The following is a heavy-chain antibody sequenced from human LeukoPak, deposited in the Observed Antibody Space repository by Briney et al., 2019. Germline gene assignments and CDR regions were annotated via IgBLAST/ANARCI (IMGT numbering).Heavy chain of an antibody. CDR1: GFTFNSYW. CDR3: AKRFYYSFDY. V-gene: IGHV3-7*05. J-gene: IGHJ4*02. D-gene: IGHD1-26*01. CDR2: IKEDGSEK. Sequence: GGSLRLSCAASGFTFNSYWMSWVRQAPGKGLEWVANIKEDGSEKYYVDSVKGRFTISRDNSKNTLFLQMSSLSAEDTAVYYCAKRFYYSFDYWGQGILVTVSS.